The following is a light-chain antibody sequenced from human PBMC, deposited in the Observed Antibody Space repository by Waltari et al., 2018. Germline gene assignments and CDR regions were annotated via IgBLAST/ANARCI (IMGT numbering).Light chain of an antibody. J-gene: IGKJ1*01. V-gene: IGKV4-1*01. Sequence: DIVMTQSPDSLAVSLGERATISCRSSQSVLYNSNDKNYLAWYQQKPGQRPRLLIYWASTRESGVPDRFSGSGSGTDFTLTISNLQAEDVAVYYCQQYYRSRTFGQGTKVEIK. CDR1: QSVLYNSNDKNY. CDR3: QQYYRSRT. CDR2: WAS.